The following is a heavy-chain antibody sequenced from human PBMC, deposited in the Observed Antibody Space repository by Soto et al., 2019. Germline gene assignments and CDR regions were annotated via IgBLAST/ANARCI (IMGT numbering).Heavy chain of an antibody. CDR1: GFSFSNFA. Sequence: PGGSLRISSAGSGFSFSNFAMSWVRQAPGKGLEWVAASSYDGSNNFYADSVKGRFIISRDNSKNTLDLQLNTLRAEDTAVYYCAGVFYGGNSVNNYWGQGTPVTVSS. CDR2: SSYDGSNN. D-gene: IGHD4-17*01. J-gene: IGHJ4*02. V-gene: IGHV3-30-3*01. CDR3: AGVFYGGNSVNNY.